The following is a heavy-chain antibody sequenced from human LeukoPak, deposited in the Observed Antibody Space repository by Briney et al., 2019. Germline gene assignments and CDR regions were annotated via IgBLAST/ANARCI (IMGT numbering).Heavy chain of an antibody. J-gene: IGHJ4*02. CDR3: AREDGYCSSTTCSYFDY. D-gene: IGHD2-2*03. CDR1: GGSISSYY. Sequence: SETLSLTCTVSGGSISSYYWSWIRQPAGKGLEWIGRLYSSGSTNYNPSLKSRVTMSVDTSKNQFSLKLSSVTAADTAAYYCAREDGYCSSTTCSYFDYWGQGTLVTVSS. CDR2: LYSSGST. V-gene: IGHV4-4*07.